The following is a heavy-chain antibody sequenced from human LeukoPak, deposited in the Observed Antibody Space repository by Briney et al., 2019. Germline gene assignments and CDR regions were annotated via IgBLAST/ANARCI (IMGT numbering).Heavy chain of an antibody. V-gene: IGHV3-48*01. Sequence: GGSLRLFCAASGFTVSSYSMNWVRQVPGKGLEWVSHISSSGSMIWYGESVKGRFTISRDSAKNSLHLQMNSLRAEDTAVYYCARDPESNWGWDLDYWGQGTLVTVSS. CDR1: GFTVSSYS. CDR3: ARDPESNWGWDLDY. J-gene: IGHJ4*02. CDR2: ISSSGSMI. D-gene: IGHD7-27*01.